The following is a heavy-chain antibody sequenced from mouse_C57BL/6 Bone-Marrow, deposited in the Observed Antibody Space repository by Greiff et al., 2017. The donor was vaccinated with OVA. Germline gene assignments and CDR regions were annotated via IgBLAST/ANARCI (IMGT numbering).Heavy chain of an antibody. V-gene: IGHV1-61*01. CDR2: IYPSDSET. J-gene: IGHJ3*01. CDR3: ARRGEDYFYWFAY. CDR1: GYTFTSYW. Sequence: QVQLQQSGAELVRPGSSVKLSCKASGYTFTSYWMDWVKQRPGQGLEWIGNIYPSDSETHYNQKFKDKATVTVNKSSSTAYMQLSSLTAEDSAVYDCARRGEDYFYWFAYWGQGTLITVSA. D-gene: IGHD1-1*01.